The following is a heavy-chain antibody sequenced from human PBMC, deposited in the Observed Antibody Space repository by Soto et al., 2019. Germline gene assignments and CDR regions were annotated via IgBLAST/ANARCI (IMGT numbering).Heavy chain of an antibody. Sequence: PGGSLRLSCAASGFTFSNAWMSWVRQAPGKGLEWVGRIKSKTDGGTTDYAAPVKGRFTISRDDSKNTLYLQMNSLKTEDTAVYYCTTDFVLAAYSSTSCSIDNFDYWGQGTLVTVSS. V-gene: IGHV3-15*01. CDR1: GFTFSNAW. CDR3: TTDFVLAAYSSTSCSIDNFDY. CDR2: IKSKTDGGTT. D-gene: IGHD2-2*01. J-gene: IGHJ4*02.